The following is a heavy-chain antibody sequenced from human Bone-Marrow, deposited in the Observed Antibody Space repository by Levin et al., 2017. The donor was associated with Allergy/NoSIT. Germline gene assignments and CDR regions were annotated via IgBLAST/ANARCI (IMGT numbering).Heavy chain of an antibody. CDR2: ISGSGGST. CDR1: GFTFSSSV. CDR3: AKDLDYYVSGWNYAMDYGMDV. V-gene: IGHV3-23*01. Sequence: LSLTCAASGFTFSSSVMNWVRQAPGKGLEWVSLISGSGGSTNYADSVKGRFTISRDNSKNTLYLQMNSLRAEDTAVYYCAKDLDYYVSGWNYAMDYGMDVWGQGTTVTVSS. J-gene: IGHJ6*02. D-gene: IGHD1-7*01.